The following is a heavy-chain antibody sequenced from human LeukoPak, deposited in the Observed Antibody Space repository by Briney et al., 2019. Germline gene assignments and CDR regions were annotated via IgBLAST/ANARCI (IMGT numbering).Heavy chain of an antibody. CDR1: EFTFSTYG. J-gene: IGHJ4*02. D-gene: IGHD6-13*01. V-gene: IGHV3-30*18. Sequence: AGRSLRLSCAASEFTFSTYGMHWVRQAPGKGLEWVAVISYDGSYKFYADSVKGRFTISRDNSKSTLYLQMNSLRAEDTAVYYCAEDRYSGLNTIDYWGQGTLVTVSS. CDR3: AEDRYSGLNTIDY. CDR2: ISYDGSYK.